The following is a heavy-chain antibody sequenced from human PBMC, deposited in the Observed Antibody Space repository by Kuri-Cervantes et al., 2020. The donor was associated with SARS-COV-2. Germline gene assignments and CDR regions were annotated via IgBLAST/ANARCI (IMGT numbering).Heavy chain of an antibody. V-gene: IGHV3-30*04. J-gene: IGHJ5*01. Sequence: GESLKISCAASGFTFGNYAMHWVRQAPGKGLEWVAVISYDGSNKYYADSVKGRFTISRDDSKNTLYLQMNSLRAEDTAVYYCARDREITIFGVVTFNWFDSWGQGTLVTVSS. CDR1: GFTFGNYA. CDR3: ARDREITIFGVVTFNWFDS. D-gene: IGHD3-3*01. CDR2: ISYDGSNK.